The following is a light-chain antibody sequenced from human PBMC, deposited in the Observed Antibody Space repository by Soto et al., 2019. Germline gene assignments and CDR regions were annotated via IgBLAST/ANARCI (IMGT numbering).Light chain of an antibody. Sequence: DIQMTQSPSSLSASAGDRVTITCRASQGISNYLAWYQQKPGKVPKLLIYAASTLQSGVPSRFSGSGSGTDFTLTISSLQPEDVAIYYCQKYNSAPPFTFGPGTKVDIK. V-gene: IGKV1-27*01. CDR3: QKYNSAPPFT. CDR2: AAS. J-gene: IGKJ3*01. CDR1: QGISNY.